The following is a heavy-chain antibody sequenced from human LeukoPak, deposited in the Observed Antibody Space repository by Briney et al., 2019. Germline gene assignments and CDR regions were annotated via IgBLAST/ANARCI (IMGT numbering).Heavy chain of an antibody. D-gene: IGHD3-10*01. CDR2: IWYDGSNK. CDR3: ASDWYYYGSGSYYTVDY. V-gene: IGHV3-33*01. J-gene: IGHJ4*02. Sequence: GGSLTLYCAASGFTFSSYGMQWLRQAPGKGLEWVAVIWYDGSNKYYADSVKVPFTISRDNSKNTLYLQMNSLRAEDTAVYYCASDWYYYGSGSYYTVDYWGQGTLVTVSS. CDR1: GFTFSSYG.